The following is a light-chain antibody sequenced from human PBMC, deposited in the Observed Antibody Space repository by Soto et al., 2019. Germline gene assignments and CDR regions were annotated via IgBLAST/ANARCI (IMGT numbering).Light chain of an antibody. J-gene: IGKJ5*01. V-gene: IGKV3-20*01. CDR3: QQYGSSPIT. CDR1: QSVSVW. CDR2: GAS. Sequence: LLWPQSPGTLSLSPVERATVTCRASQSVSVWLAWYQQKPGQAPRLLIYGASSRATGIPDRFSGSGSGTDFTLTISRLEPEDFAIYYCQQYGSSPITFGQGTRLEIK.